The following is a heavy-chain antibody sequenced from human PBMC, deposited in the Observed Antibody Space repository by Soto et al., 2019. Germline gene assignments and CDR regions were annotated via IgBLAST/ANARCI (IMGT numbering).Heavy chain of an antibody. V-gene: IGHV3-73*01. CDR3: SRQASDFWSGKPQYYMDV. CDR1: GFTFSGSA. J-gene: IGHJ6*03. Sequence: HPGGSLRLSCAASGFTFSGSAMHWVRQASGKGLEWVGRIRSKGNNYATAYGASLKGRFTTSRDDSKNTAYLQMNSLNTEDTAVYYCSRQASDFWSGKPQYYMDVWGKGTTVTVSS. D-gene: IGHD3-3*01. CDR2: IRSKGNNYAT.